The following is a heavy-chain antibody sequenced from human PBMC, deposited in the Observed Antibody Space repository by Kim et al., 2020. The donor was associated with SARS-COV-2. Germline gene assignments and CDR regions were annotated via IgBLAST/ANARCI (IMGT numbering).Heavy chain of an antibody. V-gene: IGHV3-7*01. D-gene: IGHD2-8*02. CDR2: IKQDGSAR. J-gene: IGHJ4*02. CDR1: GVTLSRFW. CDR3: ATCEETSPGGDY. Sequence: GGSLRLSCAASGVTLSRFWMHWVRQAPGKGLEWVADIKQDGSARYYGASVKGRFTIYIDNAKNSVYLQMNSLTAEDTAVDYCATCEETSPGGDYRAQGT.